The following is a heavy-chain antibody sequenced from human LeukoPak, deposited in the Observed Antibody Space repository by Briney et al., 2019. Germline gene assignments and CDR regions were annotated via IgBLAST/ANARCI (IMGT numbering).Heavy chain of an antibody. D-gene: IGHD1-14*01. CDR2: ISGSGGGT. V-gene: IGHV3-23*01. J-gene: IGHJ3*01. CDR1: GFTFSSYA. Sequence: PGGSLRLSCAASGFTFSSYAMSWVRQAPGKGLEWVSAISGSGGGTYYADSVKGRFTISRDNSKNTLYLQMNSLRAGDTALYYVAKVSGGNRGGGDAFDLWGQGTMVTVSS. CDR3: AKVSGGNRGGGDAFDL.